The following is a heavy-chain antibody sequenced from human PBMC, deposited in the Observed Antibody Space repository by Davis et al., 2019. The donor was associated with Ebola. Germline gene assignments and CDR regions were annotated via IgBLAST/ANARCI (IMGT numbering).Heavy chain of an antibody. V-gene: IGHV3-66*01. Sequence: PGGSLRLSCAASGFTVSSNYMNWVRQAPGKGLEWVSVLYRGSTTYYADSVKGRFTISRDNSKNTLYLQMNSLRVEDTAVYFCAKVSAVAGGVYWGQGTLVTVSS. D-gene: IGHD6-19*01. CDR1: GFTVSSNY. CDR2: LYRGSTT. J-gene: IGHJ4*02. CDR3: AKVSAVAGGVY.